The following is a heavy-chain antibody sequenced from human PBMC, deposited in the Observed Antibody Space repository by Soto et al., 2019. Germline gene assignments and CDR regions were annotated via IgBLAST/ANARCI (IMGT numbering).Heavy chain of an antibody. V-gene: IGHV3-48*02. CDR1: GFTFSSYS. CDR2: ISSSSSTI. J-gene: IGHJ4*02. D-gene: IGHD2-2*01. Sequence: GGSLRLSCAASGFTFSSYSMNWVRQAPGKGLEWVSYISSSSSTIYYADSVKGRFTISRDNAKNSLYLQMNSLRDEDTAVYYCARGSGYCSSTSCYDGDVWGQGTLVTVSS. CDR3: ARGSGYCSSTSCYDGDV.